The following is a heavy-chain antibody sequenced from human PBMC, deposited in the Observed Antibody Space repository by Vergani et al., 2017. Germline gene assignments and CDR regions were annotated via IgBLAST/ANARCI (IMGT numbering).Heavy chain of an antibody. CDR3: AKASESGTPNIVVVVAGNYMDV. Sequence: QVQLVQSGAEVKKPGASVKVSCKASGYTFTSYGISWVRQAPGQGLEWMGIINPSGGSTSYAQKFQGRVTMTRDTSTSTVYMELSSLRSEDTAVYYCAKASESGTPNIVVVVAGNYMDVWGKGTTVTVSS. D-gene: IGHD2-15*01. CDR1: GYTFTSYG. CDR2: INPSGGST. V-gene: IGHV1-46*01. J-gene: IGHJ6*03.